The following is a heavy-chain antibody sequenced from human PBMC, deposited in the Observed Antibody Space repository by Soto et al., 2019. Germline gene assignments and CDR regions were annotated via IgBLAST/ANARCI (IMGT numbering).Heavy chain of an antibody. CDR1: GYTFTSYD. V-gene: IGHV1-8*01. D-gene: IGHD3-10*01. CDR2: MNPNSGNT. CDR3: ARRSPMVRGVIIFGY. J-gene: IGHJ4*02. Sequence: QVQLVQSGAEVKKPGASVKVSCKASGYTFTSYDINWVRQATGQGLEWMGWMNPNSGNTGYAQKFQGRVTMTRNTXXXXXXXXXXXXXXXXXAVYYCARRSPMVRGVIIFGYWRQGTLVTVSS.